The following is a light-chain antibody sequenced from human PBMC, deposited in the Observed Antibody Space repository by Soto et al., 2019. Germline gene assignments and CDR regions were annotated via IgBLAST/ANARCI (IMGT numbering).Light chain of an antibody. V-gene: IGLV1-40*01. CDR2: DNS. J-gene: IGLJ1*01. CDR1: SSNIGAGYD. Sequence: QSVLRQPPSVSGAPGQRVTISCTGSSSNIGAGYDVHWYQQLPGTAPKLLIYDNSNRPSGVPDRFSGSKSGTSASLAITGLQAEDEADYYCQSYDRSLSGSRVFGTGTQLTVL. CDR3: QSYDRSLSGSRV.